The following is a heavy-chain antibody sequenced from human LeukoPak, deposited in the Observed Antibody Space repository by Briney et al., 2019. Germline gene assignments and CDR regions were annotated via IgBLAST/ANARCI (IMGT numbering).Heavy chain of an antibody. V-gene: IGHV4-34*01. CDR2: INHSGST. CDR3: AARITIFGVVINDAFDI. Sequence: SETLSLTCAVYGGSFSGYYWSWIRQPPGKGLEWIGEINHSGSTNYNPSLKSRVTISVDTSKNQFSLKLSSVTAADTAVYYCAARITIFGVVINDAFDIWGQGTMVTVSS. CDR1: GGSFSGYY. D-gene: IGHD3-3*01. J-gene: IGHJ3*02.